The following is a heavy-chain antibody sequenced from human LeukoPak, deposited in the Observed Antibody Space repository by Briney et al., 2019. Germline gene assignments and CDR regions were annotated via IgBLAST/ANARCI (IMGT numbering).Heavy chain of an antibody. Sequence: GGSLRLSSAASGFTFSDYYMSWIRQAPGKGLEWVSYISSSSSYTNYADSVKGRFTISRDNAKNSLYLQMNSLRAEDTAVYYCASEDYGSGTPYGMDVWGKGTTVTVSS. J-gene: IGHJ6*04. D-gene: IGHD3-10*01. CDR2: ISSSSSYT. V-gene: IGHV3-11*06. CDR3: ASEDYGSGTPYGMDV. CDR1: GFTFSDYY.